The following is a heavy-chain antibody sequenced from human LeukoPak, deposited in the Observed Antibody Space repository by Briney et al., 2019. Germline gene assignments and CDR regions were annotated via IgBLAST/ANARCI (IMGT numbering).Heavy chain of an antibody. Sequence: GGSLRLSCAASGFTFSSYAMSWVRQAPGKGLEWVSSISGSGGRTHYTDSVKGRFTISRDNSKNTLYLQMNSLRAEDTAVYYCAKAGWDLSSRQPPDYWGQGTLVTVSS. CDR1: GFTFSSYA. J-gene: IGHJ4*02. CDR2: ISGSGGRT. V-gene: IGHV3-23*01. D-gene: IGHD1-26*01. CDR3: AKAGWDLSSRQPPDY.